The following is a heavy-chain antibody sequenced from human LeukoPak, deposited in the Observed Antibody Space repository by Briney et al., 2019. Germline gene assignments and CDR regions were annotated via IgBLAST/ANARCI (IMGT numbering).Heavy chain of an antibody. D-gene: IGHD3-10*01. CDR3: AREPDYYGSGSMDWFDP. J-gene: IGHJ5*02. V-gene: IGHV4-39*07. CDR1: SGSISTSNYY. Sequence: SETLSLTCTVSSGSISTSNYYWGWVRQPPGKALEWIGNIFYTGSTYYSPSLKSRVTISLDTSRNQFSLRLNSVTAADTAVYYCAREPDYYGSGSMDWFDPWGQGTLVTVSS. CDR2: IFYTGST.